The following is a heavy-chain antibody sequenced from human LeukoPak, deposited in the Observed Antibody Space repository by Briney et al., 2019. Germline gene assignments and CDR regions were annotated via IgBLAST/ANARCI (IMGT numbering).Heavy chain of an antibody. CDR3: ASGQYYDSSGYPPAVYFQH. CDR2: IYYSGST. CDR1: GGSISSYY. J-gene: IGHJ1*01. V-gene: IGHV4-59*01. Sequence: SETLSLTCTVSGGSISSYYWSWIRQPPGKGLEWIGYIYYSGSTNYNPSLKSRVTISVDTSKNQFSLKLSSVTAADTAVYYCASGQYYDSSGYPPAVYFQHWGQGTLVTVSS. D-gene: IGHD3-22*01.